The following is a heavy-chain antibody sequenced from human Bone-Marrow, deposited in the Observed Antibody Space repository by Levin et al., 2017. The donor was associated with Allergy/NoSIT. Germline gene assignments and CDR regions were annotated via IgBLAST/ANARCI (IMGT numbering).Heavy chain of an antibody. V-gene: IGHV4-59*01. Sequence: SETLSLTCSVSGASISSFYWSWMRQSPGKGLEWIGYIFYVGGTSYNPSLQSRVTISIDKPKKQFSLKLSSVTAADTAMYYCALLRRDETYWGQGSLVTVSP. CDR3: ALLRRDETY. CDR1: GASISSFY. D-gene: IGHD5-24*01. CDR2: IFYVGGT. J-gene: IGHJ4*02.